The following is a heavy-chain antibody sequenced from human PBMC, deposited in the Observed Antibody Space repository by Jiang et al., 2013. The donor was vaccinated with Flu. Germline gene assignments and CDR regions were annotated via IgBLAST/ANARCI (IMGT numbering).Heavy chain of an antibody. CDR3: ARDVYDSWTGNFDY. CDR1: GGSLSNHY. D-gene: IGHD3-3*01. J-gene: IGHJ4*02. V-gene: IGHV4-59*11. Sequence: SGPGLVKPSETLSLTCSVSGGSLSNHYWTWIRQSPGKGLEWIGYVSYNGVTNYNPSLKSRLAISVDTSKSQFSLNLRSVTAADSALYYCARDVYDSWTGNFDYWGRGTQVTVSS. CDR2: VSYNGVT.